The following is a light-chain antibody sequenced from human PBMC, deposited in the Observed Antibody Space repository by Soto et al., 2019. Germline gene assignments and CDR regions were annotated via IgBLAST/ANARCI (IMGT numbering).Light chain of an antibody. J-gene: IGKJ1*01. V-gene: IGKV3-20*01. CDR2: GTS. CDR1: QSVSTTY. Sequence: EIVLTQSPGTLSLSPGERAPLSCRASQSVSTTYLAWYQQKPGQPPRLLIYGTSDRATAIPDRFSGSGSRTAFTLTISRLEAEDFAVYYCQQYGSSPWTFGQGTKVEIK. CDR3: QQYGSSPWT.